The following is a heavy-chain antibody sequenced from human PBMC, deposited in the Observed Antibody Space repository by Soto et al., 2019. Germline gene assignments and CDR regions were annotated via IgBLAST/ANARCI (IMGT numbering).Heavy chain of an antibody. J-gene: IGHJ4*02. D-gene: IGHD4-17*01. V-gene: IGHV4-59*01. CDR2: IYYTGST. Sequence: LSLTCTVSGSSISPFYWSWIRQPPGKGLEWIGYIYYTGSTKYNPSLTSRVALSLGTSRNQLSLKLSSVTAADTAVYYCTRVGGYYGDYPNFDYWGPGTLVTVSS. CDR3: TRVGGYYGDYPNFDY. CDR1: GSSISPFY.